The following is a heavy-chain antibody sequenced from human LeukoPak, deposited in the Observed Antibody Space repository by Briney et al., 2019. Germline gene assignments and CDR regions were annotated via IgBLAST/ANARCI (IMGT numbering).Heavy chain of an antibody. D-gene: IGHD2-21*01. V-gene: IGHV1-18*01. CDR3: ARAPIAVRNNWFDP. Sequence: GASVKVSCKASGYTFTSYGISWVRQAPGQGLGWMGWISAYNVNTHYAQKLQGRVTMTTDTSTSTAYMELRSLRSDDTAVYYCARAPIAVRNNWFDPWGQGTLVTVSS. CDR1: GYTFTSYG. J-gene: IGHJ5*02. CDR2: ISAYNVNT.